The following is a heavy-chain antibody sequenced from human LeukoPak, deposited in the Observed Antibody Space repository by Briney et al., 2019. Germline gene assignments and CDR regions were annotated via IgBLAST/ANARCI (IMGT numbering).Heavy chain of an antibody. J-gene: IGHJ5*02. CDR2: IRSKANSYAT. D-gene: IGHD2-8*01. CDR3: TRQLIYCTNGVCRYNWFDP. Sequence: GGSLKLSCAASGFTFSGSAMHWVRQASGKGLEWVGRIRSKANSYATAYAASVKGRFTIPRDDSKNTAYLQMNSLKTEDTAVYYCTRQLIYCTNGVCRYNWFDPWGQGTLVTVSS. CDR1: GFTFSGSA. V-gene: IGHV3-73*01.